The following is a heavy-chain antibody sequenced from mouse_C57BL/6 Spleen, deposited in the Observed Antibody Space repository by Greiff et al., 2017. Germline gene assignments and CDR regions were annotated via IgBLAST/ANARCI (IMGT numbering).Heavy chain of an antibody. Sequence: QVQLQQSGAELARPGASVKMSCKASGYTFTSYTMHWVKQRPGQGLEWIGYINPSSGYTKYNQKFKDKATLTADKSSSTAYMQLSILTSEDSAVYYCARGGYGSSYDWYFDVWGTGTTVTVSS. V-gene: IGHV1-4*01. J-gene: IGHJ1*03. D-gene: IGHD1-1*01. CDR1: GYTFTSYT. CDR3: ARGGYGSSYDWYFDV. CDR2: INPSSGYT.